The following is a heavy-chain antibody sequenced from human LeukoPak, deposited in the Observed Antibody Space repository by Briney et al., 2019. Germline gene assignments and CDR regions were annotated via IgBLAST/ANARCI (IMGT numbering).Heavy chain of an antibody. V-gene: IGHV4-4*07. CDR1: GGSISIYY. J-gene: IGHJ5*02. CDR3: ARGGYYGSGNDFRFDP. Sequence: PSETLSLTCTVSGGSISIYYWTWIRQPAGKGLEWIGRIYTSGSSNYNPSLKSRVTMSVDTSKNQFSLKLSSVTAADTAVYYCARGGYYGSGNDFRFDPWGQGTLVTVSS. D-gene: IGHD3-10*01. CDR2: IYTSGSS.